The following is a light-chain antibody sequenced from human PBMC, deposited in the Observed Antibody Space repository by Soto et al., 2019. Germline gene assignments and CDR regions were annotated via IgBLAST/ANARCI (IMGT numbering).Light chain of an antibody. J-gene: IGKJ2*01. CDR2: TAS. CDR3: LQSDTFPYT. V-gene: IGKV1D-12*01. CDR1: QDIDRW. Sequence: DIQMTQSPSSVSASVGDRVTISCRASQDIDRWLAWFQHKPGKAPKLLISTASSLQSSVPSWFSGGGSGTYFTLTIASLQFEDFATYYWLQSDTFPYTFGLGTKLEIK.